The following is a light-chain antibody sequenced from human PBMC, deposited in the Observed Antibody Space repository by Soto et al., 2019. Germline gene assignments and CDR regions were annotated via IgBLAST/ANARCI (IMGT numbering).Light chain of an antibody. V-gene: IGKV3-20*01. J-gene: IGKJ5*01. Sequence: EIVLTQSPATLSLSPGERATLSCRASQSVSSYLAWYQQKPGQAPRLLIYGASTRATGIPARFSGSGSGTDFTLTISRLEPEDFAVYYCQQYGSSLPITFGQGTRLEIK. CDR3: QQYGSSLPIT. CDR1: QSVSSY. CDR2: GAS.